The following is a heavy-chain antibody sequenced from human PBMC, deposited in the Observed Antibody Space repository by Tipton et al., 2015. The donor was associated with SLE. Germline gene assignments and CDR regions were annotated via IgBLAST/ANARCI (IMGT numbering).Heavy chain of an antibody. V-gene: IGHV4-34*01. D-gene: IGHD2-15*01. CDR2: IYYSGST. Sequence: TLSLTCAVYGGSFSGYYWSWIRQPPGKGLEWIGYIYYSGSTNYNPSLKSRVTISVDASKNQFSLKLSSVTAAGTAVYYCARGISDAFDIWGQGTMVTVSS. CDR3: ARGISDAFDI. CDR1: GGSFSGYY. J-gene: IGHJ3*02.